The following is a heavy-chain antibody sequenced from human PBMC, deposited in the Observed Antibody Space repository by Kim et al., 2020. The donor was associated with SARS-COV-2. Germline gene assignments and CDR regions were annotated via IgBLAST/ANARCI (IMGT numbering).Heavy chain of an antibody. D-gene: IGHD6-13*01. CDR1: GFTFSSYA. V-gene: IGHV3-23*01. J-gene: IGHJ6*02. Sequence: GGSLRLSCAASGFTFSSYAMSWVRQAPGKGLEWVSAISGSGGSTYYADSVKGRFTISRDNSKNTLYLQMNSLRAEDTAVYYCAKDHSSSQSLLYYYYGMDVWGQGTTVTVSS. CDR2: ISGSGGST. CDR3: AKDHSSSQSLLYYYYGMDV.